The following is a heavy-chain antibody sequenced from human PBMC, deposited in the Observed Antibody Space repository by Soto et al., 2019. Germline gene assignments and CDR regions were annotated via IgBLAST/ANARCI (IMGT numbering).Heavy chain of an antibody. CDR1: GGSFSGYY. CDR3: ARGGDGYIYN. Sequence: QVQLQQWGAGLLKPSETLSLTCAVYGGSFSGYYWSWIRQPPGKGLEWIGEINHSGSTNYNPALKSRVTISVDTSKNQVSLKLSSVTAADTAVYYCARGGDGYIYNWGQGTLVTVSS. J-gene: IGHJ4*02. D-gene: IGHD5-12*01. V-gene: IGHV4-34*01. CDR2: INHSGST.